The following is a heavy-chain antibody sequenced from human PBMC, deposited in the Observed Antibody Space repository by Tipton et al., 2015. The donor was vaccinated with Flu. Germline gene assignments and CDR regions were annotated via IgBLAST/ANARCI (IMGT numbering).Heavy chain of an antibody. D-gene: IGHD2-8*01. CDR2: IKSKTDGGTT. V-gene: IGHV3-15*01. CDR1: GFTVSSNY. Sequence: QLVQSGGGLIQPGGSLRLSCAASGFTVSSNYMSWVRQAPGKGLEWIGRIKSKTDGGTTDYAEPVKGRFTISRDDSEYTLYLQMNSLKTEDTAVYYCTSNTRGSVCDIWGQGTMVTVSS. CDR3: TSNTRGSVCDI. J-gene: IGHJ3*02.